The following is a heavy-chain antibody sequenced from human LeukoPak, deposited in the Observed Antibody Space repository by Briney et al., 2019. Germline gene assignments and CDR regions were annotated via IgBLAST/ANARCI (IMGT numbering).Heavy chain of an antibody. Sequence: GGSLRLSCTASGFTLRNYWMHWVRQVPGKRLVWVSRISGDGSVTNYADSVQGRFTISRDNAKNILYLQINSLRSEDTAVYYCARYSSSAGGAAYYLDYWGHGTLVTVSS. CDR3: ARYSSSAGGAAYYLDY. V-gene: IGHV3-74*01. D-gene: IGHD3-22*01. CDR2: ISGDGSVT. J-gene: IGHJ4*01. CDR1: GFTLRNYW.